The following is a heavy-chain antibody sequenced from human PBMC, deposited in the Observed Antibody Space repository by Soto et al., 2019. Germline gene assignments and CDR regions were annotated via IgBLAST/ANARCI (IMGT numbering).Heavy chain of an antibody. D-gene: IGHD6-19*01. CDR3: ARGIAVAGIMGVDY. CDR1: GYTFTSYG. J-gene: IGHJ4*02. Sequence: ASVKVSCKASGYTFTSYGINWVRQATGQGLEWMGWMNPNSGNTGYAQKFQGRVTMTRNTSISTAYMELSSLRSEDTAVYYCARGIAVAGIMGVDYWGQGTLVTVSS. V-gene: IGHV1-8*01. CDR2: MNPNSGNT.